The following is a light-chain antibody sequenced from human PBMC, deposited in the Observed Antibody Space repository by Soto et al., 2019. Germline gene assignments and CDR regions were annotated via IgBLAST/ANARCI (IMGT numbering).Light chain of an antibody. CDR3: HHYGGSPIT. V-gene: IGKV3-20*01. J-gene: IGKJ5*01. CDR1: QSVSSSY. Sequence: EIVLTQSPGTLSLSPGERATLSCRASQSVSSSYLGWFQQKPGQAPRLLIYGASTRATGIPDRFSGSGSGTDFTLTISRLEPEDFAVYYCHHYGGSPITFGQGTRLDIK. CDR2: GAS.